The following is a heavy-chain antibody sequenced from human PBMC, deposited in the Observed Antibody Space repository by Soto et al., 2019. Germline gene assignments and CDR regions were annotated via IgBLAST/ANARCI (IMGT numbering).Heavy chain of an antibody. CDR3: ARDGNWNYGRYYYMDV. V-gene: IGHV3-21*01. D-gene: IGHD1-7*01. CDR2: ISSSSSYI. CDR1: GFTFSSYS. J-gene: IGHJ6*03. Sequence: GGSLRLSCAASGFTFSSYSMNWVRQAPGKGLEWVSSISSSSSYIYYADSVKGRFTISRDNAKNSLYLQMNSLRAEDTAVYYCARDGNWNYGRYYYMDVWGKGTTVTVSS.